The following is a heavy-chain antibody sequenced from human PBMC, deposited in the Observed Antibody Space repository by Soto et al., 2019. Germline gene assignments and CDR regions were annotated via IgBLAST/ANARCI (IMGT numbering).Heavy chain of an antibody. CDR3: ARGQTVTGIPHRNYNYYGMDV. CDR2: INHSGST. V-gene: IGHV4-34*01. D-gene: IGHD6-19*01. J-gene: IGHJ6*02. Sequence: SETLSLTCAVYGGSFSGYYWSWIRQPPGKGLEWIGEINHSGSTNYNPSLKSRVTISVDTSKNQFSLKLSSVTAAGTGVYYCARGQTVTGIPHRNYNYYGMDVWGQGTTVTVS. CDR1: GGSFSGYY.